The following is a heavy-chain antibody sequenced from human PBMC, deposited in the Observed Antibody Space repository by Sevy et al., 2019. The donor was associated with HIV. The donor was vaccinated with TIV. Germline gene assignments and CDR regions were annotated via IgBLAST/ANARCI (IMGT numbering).Heavy chain of an antibody. V-gene: IGHV3-53*01. CDR2: LYPGGAT. CDR3: ARGGLESNWFGSFDY. J-gene: IGHJ4*02. CDR1: GVTVSSNY. D-gene: IGHD3-10*01. Sequence: GGSLRLSCAVSGVTVSSNYMSWVRQAPGEGLQWVSLLYPGGATYYPDSVGGGFTVSADRSKNTMYLHLSRLRVDDTAVYYCARGGLESNWFGSFDYWGQGTLVTVSS.